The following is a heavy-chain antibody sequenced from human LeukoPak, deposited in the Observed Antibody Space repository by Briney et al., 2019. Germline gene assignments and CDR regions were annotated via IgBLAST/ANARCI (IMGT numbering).Heavy chain of an antibody. V-gene: IGHV5-51*01. Sequence: PGESLKISCKGSGYSFTSYWIVWVRQLPGKGLEWMGIIYPADSDTRYRPSFQGQVTISAEKSISTAYLQWSSLKAWDTAMYYCARQKYSSSWYVWFDPWGQGTLVTVSS. J-gene: IGHJ5*02. CDR3: ARQKYSSSWYVWFDP. CDR1: GYSFTSYW. D-gene: IGHD6-13*01. CDR2: IYPADSDT.